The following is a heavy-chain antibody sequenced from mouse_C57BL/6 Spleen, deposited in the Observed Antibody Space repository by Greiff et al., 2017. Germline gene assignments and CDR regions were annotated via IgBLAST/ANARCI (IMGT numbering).Heavy chain of an antibody. D-gene: IGHD1-1*01. V-gene: IGHV1-4*01. J-gene: IGHJ3*01. CDR1: GYTFTSYT. CDR3: SRMTTVVPFAY. CDR2: INPSSGYT. Sequence: QVQLQQSGAELARPGASVKMSCKASGYTFTSYTMHWVKQRPGQGLEWIGYINPSSGYTKYNQKFKDKATLTADKSSSTAYMQLSSLTSEDSAVYYCSRMTTVVPFAYWGQGTLVTVSA.